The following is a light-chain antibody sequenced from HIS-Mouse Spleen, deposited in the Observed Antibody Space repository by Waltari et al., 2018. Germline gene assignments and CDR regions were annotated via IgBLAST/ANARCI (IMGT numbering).Light chain of an antibody. J-gene: IGLJ3*02. V-gene: IGLV2-14*01. CDR2: EVS. CDR3: SSYTSSSTWV. Sequence: QSALTQPASVSGSPGQSITISCTGTSSDVGGYTLVPWYQQHPGKAPKPMIYEVSNRPSGVSNRFSGSKSGNTASLTISGLQAEDEADYYCSSYTSSSTWVFGGGTKLTVL. CDR1: SSDVGGYTL.